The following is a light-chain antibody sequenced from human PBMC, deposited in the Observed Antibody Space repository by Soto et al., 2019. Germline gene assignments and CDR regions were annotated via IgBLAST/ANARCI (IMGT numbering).Light chain of an antibody. CDR3: SSYTTSSTYV. Sequence: QSALTQPASVSGSPGQSITISCIGTSSDIGRYNYVSWYQQYPGKAPKLMISDVSNRPSGVSNRFSASKSANTASLTISGLQAEYEADYYFSSYTTSSTYVFGTGTKLTVL. CDR2: DVS. CDR1: SSDIGRYNY. J-gene: IGLJ1*01. V-gene: IGLV2-14*01.